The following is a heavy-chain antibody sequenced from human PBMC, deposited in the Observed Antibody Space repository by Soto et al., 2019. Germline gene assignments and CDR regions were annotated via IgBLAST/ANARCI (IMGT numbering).Heavy chain of an antibody. CDR1: GYTFTSYY. CDR3: ARDLDTAMVRISDYYYGMDV. V-gene: IGHV1-46*01. J-gene: IGHJ6*02. CDR2: INPSGGST. Sequence: ASVKVSCKASGYTFTSYYMHWVRQAPRQGLEWMGIINPSGGSTSYAQKFQGRVTMTGDTSTSTVYMELSSLRSEDTAVYYCARDLDTAMVRISDYYYGMDVWGQGTTVTVSS. D-gene: IGHD5-18*01.